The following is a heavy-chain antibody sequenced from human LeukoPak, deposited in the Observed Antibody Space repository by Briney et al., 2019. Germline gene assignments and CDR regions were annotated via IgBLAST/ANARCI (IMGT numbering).Heavy chain of an antibody. D-gene: IGHD2-2*01. CDR2: ISNSGTTI. CDR3: ARVEKQYQLLTYYYYYYMDV. V-gene: IGHV3-11*01. Sequence: GGSLRLSCAASGFTFSDYYMSWIRQAPGKGLEWVSYISNSGTTIYYADSVKGRFTISRDNAKNSLYLQMNSLRAEDTAVYYCARVEKQYQLLTYYYYYYMDVWGKGTTVTISS. CDR1: GFTFSDYY. J-gene: IGHJ6*03.